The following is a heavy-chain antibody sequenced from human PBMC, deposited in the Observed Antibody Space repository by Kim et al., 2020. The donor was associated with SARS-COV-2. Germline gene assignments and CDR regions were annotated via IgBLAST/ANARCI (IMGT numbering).Heavy chain of an antibody. CDR3: ARDIAVAGTEDRDYYYYGMDV. D-gene: IGHD6-19*01. J-gene: IGHJ6*02. CDR2: INAGNGNT. V-gene: IGHV1-3*01. CDR1: GYTFTSYA. Sequence: ASVKVSCKASGYTFTSYAMHWVRQAPGQRLEWMGWINAGNGNTKYSQKFQGRVTITRDTSASTAYMELSSLRSEDTAVYYCARDIAVAGTEDRDYYYYGMDVWGQETTVTVSS.